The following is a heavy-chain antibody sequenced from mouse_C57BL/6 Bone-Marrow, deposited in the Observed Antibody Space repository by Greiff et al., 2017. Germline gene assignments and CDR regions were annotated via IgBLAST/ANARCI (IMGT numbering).Heavy chain of an antibody. J-gene: IGHJ1*03. CDR2: IDPEDGET. Sequence: VQLQQSGAELVKPGASVKLSCTASGFNIKDYYMHWVKQRTEQGREWIGRIDPEDGETKYAPKFQGKATITADTSSNTAYLQLISLTSEDTAVYYCALWLRYFDVWGTGTTVTVSS. CDR1: GFNIKDYY. V-gene: IGHV14-2*01. CDR3: ALWLRYFDV. D-gene: IGHD2-2*01.